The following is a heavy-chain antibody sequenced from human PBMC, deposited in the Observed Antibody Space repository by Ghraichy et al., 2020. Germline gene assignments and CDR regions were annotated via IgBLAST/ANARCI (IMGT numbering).Heavy chain of an antibody. CDR2: IFNSGTT. CDR1: GYSITSGYF. J-gene: IGHJ4*01. CDR3: TSLETRQYLLSHSAW. V-gene: IGHV4-38-2*02. Sequence: TLSLTCTVSGYSITSGYFWGCIRQPPGNGLAWIASIFNSGTTYYKPSLKSRVTISCDTSKKQVSLSLGAVTAADTGVYYCTSLETRQYLLSHSAWWGHGTLV. D-gene: IGHD2/OR15-2a*01.